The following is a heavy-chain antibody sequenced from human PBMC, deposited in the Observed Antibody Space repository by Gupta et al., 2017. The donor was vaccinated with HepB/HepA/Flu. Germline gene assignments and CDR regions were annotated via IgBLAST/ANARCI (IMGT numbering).Heavy chain of an antibody. V-gene: IGHV3-7*04. Sequence: EVQLVESGGGLVQPGGSLRLSCAASGFTFRSYWMSWVRQAPGKGLEWVANIKQDGSEKYYVDSVKGRFTISRDNAKNSLYLQMNSLRAEDTAVYYCARVGYSYVLFDYWGQGTLVTVAS. J-gene: IGHJ4*02. CDR1: GFTFRSYW. CDR2: IKQDGSEK. CDR3: ARVGYSYVLFDY. D-gene: IGHD5-18*01.